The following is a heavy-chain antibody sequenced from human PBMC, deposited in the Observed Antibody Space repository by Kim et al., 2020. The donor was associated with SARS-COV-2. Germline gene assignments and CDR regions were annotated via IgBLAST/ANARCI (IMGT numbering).Heavy chain of an antibody. CDR1: GFTFSGST. J-gene: IGHJ4*02. CDR2: ISGDGSST. Sequence: GGSLRLSCAASGFTFSGSTMHWVRQASGKGLEWVSRISGDGSSTSYADSVKGRFTISRDNAKNALDLQMNSLRVEDTAVYYCARRAYSSGWWYFDLWGQG. D-gene: IGHD6-19*01. V-gene: IGHV3-74*01. CDR3: ARRAYSSGWWYFDL.